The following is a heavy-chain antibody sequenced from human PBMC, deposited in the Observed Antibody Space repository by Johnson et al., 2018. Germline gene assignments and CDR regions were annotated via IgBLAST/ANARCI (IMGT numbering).Heavy chain of an antibody. V-gene: IGHV3-9*01. CDR2: ISWNSGSI. Sequence: VQLVESGGGLVQPGRSLRLSCAASGFTFDDYAMHWVRQAPGKGLEWVSGISWNSGSIGYADSVKGRFTISRDNAKNSLYLQMNSLRAEDTALYSCAKGTGSYYYYYGMDVWGQGTTVTVS. J-gene: IGHJ6*02. CDR3: AKGTGSYYYYYGMDV. CDR1: GFTFDDYA. D-gene: IGHD3/OR15-3a*01.